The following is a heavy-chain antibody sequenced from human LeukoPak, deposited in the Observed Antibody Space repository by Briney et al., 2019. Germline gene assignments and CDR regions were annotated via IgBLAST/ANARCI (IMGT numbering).Heavy chain of an antibody. CDR3: ARGRDGSQSPIDD. CDR2: ISSSSSYI. V-gene: IGHV3-21*01. D-gene: IGHD5-24*01. Sequence: GGSLRLSCAASGFTFSSYSMNWVRQAPGKGLEWVSSISSSSSYIYYADTVKGRFTISRDNAKNSLYLQMNSLRAEDTAVYYCARGRDGSQSPIDDWGQGTLVTVSS. J-gene: IGHJ4*02. CDR1: GFTFSSYS.